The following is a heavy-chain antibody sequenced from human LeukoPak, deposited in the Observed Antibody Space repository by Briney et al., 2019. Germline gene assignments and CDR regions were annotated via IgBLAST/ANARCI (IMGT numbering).Heavy chain of an antibody. J-gene: IGHJ4*02. V-gene: IGHV3-21*01. CDR1: GLTFSNYG. D-gene: IGHD6-19*01. CDR3: ARAAVAGKEIDY. CDR2: ISSSSSYI. Sequence: GGSLRLSCVASGLTFSNYGIHWVRQAPGKGLEWVSSISSSSSYIYYADSVKGRFTISRDNAKNSLYLQMNSLRAEDTAVYYCARAAVAGKEIDYWGQGTLVTVSS.